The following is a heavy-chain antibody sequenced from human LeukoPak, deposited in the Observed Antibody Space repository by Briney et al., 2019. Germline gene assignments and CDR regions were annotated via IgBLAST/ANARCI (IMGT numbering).Heavy chain of an antibody. Sequence: GESLKISCKGSGYRFTSYWIGWVRQMPGKGLEWMGIIYPGDSDTRYSPSFQGQVTISADKSISTVYLQWSSLKASDTAMYYCGRGGYYSGGIFYYYFDYWGQGTLVTVSS. V-gene: IGHV5-51*01. CDR2: IYPGDSDT. CDR3: GRGGYYSGGIFYYYFDY. D-gene: IGHD2-15*01. J-gene: IGHJ4*02. CDR1: GYRFTSYW.